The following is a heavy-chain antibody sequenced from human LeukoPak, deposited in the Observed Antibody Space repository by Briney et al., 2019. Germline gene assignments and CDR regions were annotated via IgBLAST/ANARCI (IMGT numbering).Heavy chain of an antibody. D-gene: IGHD1-26*01. CDR3: ATGWILGATLTY. J-gene: IGHJ4*02. CDR1: GYSISSGYY. CDR2: IFHSGNT. Sequence: PSETLSLTCAVSGYSISSGYYWGWIRQPPGKGLEWIGTIFHSGNTYYNPSLKSRVTISVDTSKNQFSLKLSSVTAADTAVYYCATGWILGATLTYWGQGPLVTVSS. V-gene: IGHV4-38-2*01.